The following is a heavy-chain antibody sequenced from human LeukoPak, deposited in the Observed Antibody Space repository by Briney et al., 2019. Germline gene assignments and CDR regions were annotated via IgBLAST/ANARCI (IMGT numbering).Heavy chain of an antibody. Sequence: GGSLRLSCAASGFTFSTYAMHWVRQAPGKGLEYVSAISTDGGGTYYANSVKGRFTISRDNSKNMLYLRMGSLRPEDMAVYYCARYGAGSCYDYWGQGTLVTVSS. CDR1: GFTFSTYA. CDR2: ISTDGGGT. CDR3: ARYGAGSCYDY. J-gene: IGHJ4*02. D-gene: IGHD2-15*01. V-gene: IGHV3-64*01.